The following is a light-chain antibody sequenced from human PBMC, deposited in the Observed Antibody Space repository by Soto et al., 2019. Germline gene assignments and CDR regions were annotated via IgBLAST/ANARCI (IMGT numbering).Light chain of an antibody. Sequence: QSALTQPASVSGSTGQSITISCTGSSSDVGGYDYVSWHQLHPVKAPKLMIFEVSNRPSGVSYRFSGSKSGNTASLTISGLQAEDEADYFCSSYSISTAYLFGTGTKVTVL. J-gene: IGLJ1*01. CDR3: SSYSISTAYL. CDR2: EVS. CDR1: SSDVGGYDY. V-gene: IGLV2-14*01.